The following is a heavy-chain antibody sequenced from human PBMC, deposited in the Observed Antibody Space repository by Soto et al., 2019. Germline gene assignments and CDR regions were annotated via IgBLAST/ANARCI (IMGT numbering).Heavy chain of an antibody. D-gene: IGHD4-17*01. J-gene: IGHJ4*02. CDR2: VFYSGAT. CDR3: AREMTTLGPSDY. Sequence: QVQLQESGPGLVKPSETLSLTCAVSGGSISNYYWSWLRQPPGKELEWIGYVFYSGATNYNPSLKSRVSISIDTSNNQFSLKLSSVTAVDMAVYYCAREMTTLGPSDYSGQGTLVTVSS. V-gene: IGHV4-59*01. CDR1: GGSISNYY.